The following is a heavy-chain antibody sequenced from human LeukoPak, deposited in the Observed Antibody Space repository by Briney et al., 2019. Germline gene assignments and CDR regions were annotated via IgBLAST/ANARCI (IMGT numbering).Heavy chain of an antibody. CDR1: GFTFSSYG. D-gene: IGHD1-1*01. CDR2: ISYDGSNK. J-gene: IGHJ4*02. Sequence: GGSLRLSCAASGFTFSSYGMHWVRQAPGKGLEWVAFISYDGSNKYYPDSVKGRFTISRDNSKNTLYLQMNSLRAEDTAVYYCAKDLSNWNDVTTPDYGGQGTLVTVSS. V-gene: IGHV3-30*18. CDR3: AKDLSNWNDVTTPDY.